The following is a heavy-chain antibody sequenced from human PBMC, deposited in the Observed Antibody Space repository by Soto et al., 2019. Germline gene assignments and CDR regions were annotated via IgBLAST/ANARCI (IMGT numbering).Heavy chain of an antibody. V-gene: IGHV3-23*01. J-gene: IGHJ4*02. Sequence: PGGSLRLSCAASEFSFDDFAMSWVRQAPGKGLEWVSSITYTGVSTYYADSVKGRFTISRDNSRDTLFLQMNSLRAEDTATYYCAKSSVWYPYFDSWGQGTLVTVSS. CDR2: ITYTGVST. CDR1: EFSFDDFA. CDR3: AKSSVWYPYFDS. D-gene: IGHD6-13*01.